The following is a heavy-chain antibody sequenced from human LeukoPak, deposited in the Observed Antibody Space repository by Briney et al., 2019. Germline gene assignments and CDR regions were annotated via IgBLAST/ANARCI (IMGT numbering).Heavy chain of an antibody. CDR3: ARDNGGSLDH. Sequence: GRPQRLSCAASVFTLSSYWMAWARQSPGKGREWVANIKHDESEKYYAESVRGRFTISRENAKNSLYLQMNSLRAEGTALYYCARDNGGSLDHWGQGTLLTVSS. CDR2: IKHDESEK. D-gene: IGHD4-23*01. V-gene: IGHV3-7*03. CDR1: VFTLSSYW. J-gene: IGHJ4*02.